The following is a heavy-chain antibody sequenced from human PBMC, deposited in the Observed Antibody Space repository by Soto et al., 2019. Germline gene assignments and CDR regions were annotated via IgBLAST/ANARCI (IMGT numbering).Heavy chain of an antibody. Sequence: PSETLSLTCTVSGGSVNTAPYHWSWIRQSPRNGLEWIGNIYYTGSTNYNPSFDSRVAISLDRSNNQFSLRLTSLTAADTAVYFCARDHHSYYDTSGYYPYFDFWGQGTLVTVSS. J-gene: IGHJ4*02. CDR3: ARDHHSYYDTSGYYPYFDF. D-gene: IGHD3-22*01. CDR2: IYYTGST. V-gene: IGHV4-61*01. CDR1: GGSVNTAPYH.